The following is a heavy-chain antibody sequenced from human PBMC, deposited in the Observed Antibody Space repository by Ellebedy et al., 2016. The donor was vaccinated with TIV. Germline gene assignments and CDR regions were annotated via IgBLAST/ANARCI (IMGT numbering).Heavy chain of an antibody. J-gene: IGHJ4*02. V-gene: IGHV1-2*02. CDR1: GYTFTDSY. CDR3: ARGRTLGASTGIPADF. D-gene: IGHD1-26*01. Sequence: AASVKVSCKASGYTFTDSYLHWVRQAPGQGLEWIGWINPINGGTNYAQKFQGMVTVTRDTSISTAYMELRRLTSGDTAVYYCARGRTLGASTGIPADFWGQGTLVTVSS. CDR2: INPINGGT.